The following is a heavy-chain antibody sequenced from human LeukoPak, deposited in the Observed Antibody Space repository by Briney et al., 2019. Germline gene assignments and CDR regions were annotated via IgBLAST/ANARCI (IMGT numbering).Heavy chain of an antibody. CDR3: ARIETVADAFDI. V-gene: IGHV3-66*01. CDR1: GFTVSSNY. J-gene: IGHJ3*02. CDR2: IYSGGST. D-gene: IGHD1-1*01. Sequence: GGSLRLSCAASGFTVSSNYMTWVRQAPGKGLEWVSLIYSGGSTSYSDSVRGRFTISRDNSKNTLYLQMNSLRAEDTAVYYCARIETVADAFDIWGQGTLVTVSS.